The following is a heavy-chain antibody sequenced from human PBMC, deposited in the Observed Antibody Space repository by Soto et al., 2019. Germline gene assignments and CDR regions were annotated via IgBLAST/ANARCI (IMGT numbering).Heavy chain of an antibody. CDR3: ARARNRYFDY. J-gene: IGHJ4*02. V-gene: IGHV4-61*01. Sequence: PSETLSLTCNVSGGSMTTGSYFWSWIRQPPGKGLEWIGYVFRSGSINYSPSFKSRVTISIDTSKNQFSLMLKSVTAADTAVYFCARARNRYFDYWGQGXLVTVYS. CDR2: VFRSGSI. CDR1: GGSMTTGSYF. D-gene: IGHD1-1*01.